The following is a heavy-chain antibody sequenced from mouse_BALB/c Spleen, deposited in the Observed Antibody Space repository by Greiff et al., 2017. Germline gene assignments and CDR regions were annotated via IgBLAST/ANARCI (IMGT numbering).Heavy chain of an antibody. J-gene: IGHJ1*01. D-gene: IGHD1-1*01. Sequence: EVQRVESGGGLVKLGGSLKLSCAASGFTFSSYYMSWVRQTPEKRLELVAAINSNGGSTYYPDTVKGRFTISRDNAKNTLYLQMSSLKSEDTALYYCARHRDGSSPPFDVWGAGTTVTVSS. CDR2: INSNGGST. V-gene: IGHV5-6-2*01. CDR3: ARHRDGSSPPFDV. CDR1: GFTFSSYY.